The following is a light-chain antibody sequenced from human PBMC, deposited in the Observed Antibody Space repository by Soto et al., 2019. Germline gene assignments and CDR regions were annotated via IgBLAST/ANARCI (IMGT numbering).Light chain of an antibody. CDR2: AAS. V-gene: IGKV1-27*01. CDR3: QMYNSAPNT. CDR1: RDISSS. J-gene: IGKJ2*01. Sequence: DVQMTQSPSSLSASVGDRVTITCRASRDISSSLAWYQQKPGKVPKLLIYAASTLHAGVQSRFIGGGSGTFFTLTINSLQPEDVATYYCQMYNSAPNTFGRGTRLEIK.